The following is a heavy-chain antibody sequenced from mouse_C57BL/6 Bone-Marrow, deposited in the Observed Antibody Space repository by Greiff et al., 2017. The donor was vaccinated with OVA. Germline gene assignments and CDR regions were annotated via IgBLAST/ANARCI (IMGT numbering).Heavy chain of an antibody. D-gene: IGHD1-1*01. Sequence: VKLMESGAELARPGASVKLSCKASGYTFTSYGISWVKQRTGQGLEWIGEIYPRSGNTYYNEKFKGKATLTADKSSSTAYMELRSLTSEDSAVYFCARSLFITTVVARDYWGQGTTLTVSS. CDR3: ARSLFITTVVARDY. J-gene: IGHJ2*01. CDR2: IYPRSGNT. V-gene: IGHV1-81*01. CDR1: GYTFTSYG.